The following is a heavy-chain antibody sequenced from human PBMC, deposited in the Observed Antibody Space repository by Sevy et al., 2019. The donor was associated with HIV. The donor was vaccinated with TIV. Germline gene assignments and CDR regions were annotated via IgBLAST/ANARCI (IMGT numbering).Heavy chain of an antibody. CDR3: AGENAWGRGYS. CDR1: GGSITSIY. D-gene: IGHD1-26*01. J-gene: IGHJ4*02. V-gene: IGHV4-59*08. Sequence: SETLSLTCTVSGGSITSIYWNWIRQPPGKGLEWFANIYYNGDISYNTSLKSRVTLSIDTSKNQFSLRLSSVTAADTAMYYCAGENAWGRGYSWGQGTLVTVSS. CDR2: IYYNGDI.